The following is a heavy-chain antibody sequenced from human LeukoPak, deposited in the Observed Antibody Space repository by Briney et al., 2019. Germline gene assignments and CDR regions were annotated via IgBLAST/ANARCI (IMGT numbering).Heavy chain of an antibody. CDR3: ARGEHSSFDY. Sequence: GGSLRLSCAAAGFTFSSYAMSWVRQAPGKGLEWVANIKEDGSEKYYVDSEKGRFTISRDNAKNSLYLQMNSLRAEDTAVYYCARGEHSSFDYWGQGTLVTVSS. CDR1: GFTFSSYA. D-gene: IGHD6-6*01. V-gene: IGHV3-7*01. J-gene: IGHJ4*02. CDR2: IKEDGSEK.